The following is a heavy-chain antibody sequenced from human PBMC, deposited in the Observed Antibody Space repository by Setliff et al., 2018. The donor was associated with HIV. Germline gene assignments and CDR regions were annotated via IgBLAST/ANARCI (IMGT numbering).Heavy chain of an antibody. Sequence: GASVKVSCKASGGTLSSSAINWVRQAPGQGLEWMGGIIPGLNIRNYAQRFQGRVTITADESANTVYIALNSMRSEDTAGFYCGASQDSYSYLGYYYSGVNVWGQGTTVTVSS. J-gene: IGHJ6*02. D-gene: IGHD3-16*01. CDR1: GGTLSSSA. CDR2: IIPGLNIR. V-gene: IGHV1-69*10. CDR3: GASQDSYSYLGYYYSGVNV.